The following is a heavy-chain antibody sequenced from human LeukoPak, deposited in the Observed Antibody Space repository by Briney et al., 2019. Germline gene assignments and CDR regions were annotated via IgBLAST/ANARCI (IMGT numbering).Heavy chain of an antibody. J-gene: IGHJ6*02. CDR1: GGPISSYY. D-gene: IGHD3-16*01. V-gene: IGHV4-59*01. CDR2: IYHSGST. CDR3: ARLGTITIGYYFAMDV. Sequence: PSETLSLTCTVSGGPISSYYWSWIRQPPGKGLEWIGYIYHSGSTNYNSSLKSRVTISVDTSKNQFSLKLSSVTAADTAVYHCARLGTITIGYYFAMDVWGQGTTVTVSS.